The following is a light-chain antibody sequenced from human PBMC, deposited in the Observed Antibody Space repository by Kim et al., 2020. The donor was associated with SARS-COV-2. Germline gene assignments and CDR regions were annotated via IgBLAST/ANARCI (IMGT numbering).Light chain of an antibody. CDR3: SSYAGSKNYV. J-gene: IGLJ1*01. Sequence: QSALTQPPSASGSPGQSVTISCTGTSNDVGGYHYVSWYKQHPGKAPKLMIYEINKRLSGVPDRFSGSKFGNTASLTVSGLQAEDEADYYCSSYAGSKNYVFGTGTKVTVL. V-gene: IGLV2-8*01. CDR1: SNDVGGYHY. CDR2: EIN.